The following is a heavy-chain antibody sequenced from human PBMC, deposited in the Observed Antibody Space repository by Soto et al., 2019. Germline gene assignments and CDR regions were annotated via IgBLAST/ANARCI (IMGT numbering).Heavy chain of an antibody. J-gene: IGHJ6*02. D-gene: IGHD3-3*01. V-gene: IGHV3-30-3*01. CDR3: ARDTDYDFWSGYYWGSGYYYYYGMDV. CDR1: GFTFSSYA. CDR2: ISYDGSNK. Sequence: QVQLVESGGGVVQPGRSLRLSCAASGFTFSSYAMHWVRQAPGKGLEWVAVISYDGSNKYYADSVKGRFTISRDNSKNTLYLQMNSLRAEDTAVYYCARDTDYDFWSGYYWGSGYYYYYGMDVWGQGTTVTVSS.